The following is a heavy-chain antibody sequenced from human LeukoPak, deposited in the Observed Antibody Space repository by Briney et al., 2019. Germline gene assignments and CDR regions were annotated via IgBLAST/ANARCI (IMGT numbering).Heavy chain of an antibody. D-gene: IGHD5-12*01. CDR3: ARSSLGTITAGPFDY. CDR1: GYTFTGYY. CDR2: INPNSGGT. Sequence: ASVKVSCKASGYTFTGYYMHWVRQAPGQGLEWMGWINPNSGGTNYAQKFQGRVTMTRDTSISTAYMELSRLTSDDTALFYCARSSLGTITAGPFDYWGQGTLVTVSS. J-gene: IGHJ4*02. V-gene: IGHV1-2*02.